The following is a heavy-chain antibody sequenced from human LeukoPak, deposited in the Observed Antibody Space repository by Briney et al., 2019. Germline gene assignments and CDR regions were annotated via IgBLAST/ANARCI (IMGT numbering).Heavy chain of an antibody. Sequence: SETLSLTCTVSGGSINSYYWSWIRQPPGKGLEWIGYIYYSGSTSYNPSLKSRVTISVDTSKNQFSLKLSSVTAADTAVYYCARHPILYDAFDIWGQGTMVTVSS. CDR1: GGSINSYY. CDR2: IYYSGST. J-gene: IGHJ3*02. D-gene: IGHD2-21*01. CDR3: ARHPILYDAFDI. V-gene: IGHV4-59*08.